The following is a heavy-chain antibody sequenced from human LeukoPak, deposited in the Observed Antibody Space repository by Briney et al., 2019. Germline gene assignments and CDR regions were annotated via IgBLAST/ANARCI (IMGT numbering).Heavy chain of an antibody. V-gene: IGHV1-8*01. Sequence: ASLRVSCKASGYTFTSYDINWVRRATGQGLEWMGFKNPNSGRTGFAQKFQGRFTMTTDTSISTAYMELSSLTSEDTAVYYCARGPVSSHGMDVWGQGTTVTVSS. CDR2: KNPNSGRT. CDR3: ARGPVSSHGMDV. J-gene: IGHJ6*02. CDR1: GYTFTSYD.